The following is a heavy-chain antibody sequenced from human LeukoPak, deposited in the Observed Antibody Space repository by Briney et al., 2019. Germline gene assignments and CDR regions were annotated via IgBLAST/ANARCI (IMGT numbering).Heavy chain of an antibody. CDR2: IRSKAYGGTT. CDR1: GFTFGDYA. Sequence: GGSLRLSCTASGFTFGDYAMSWVRQAPGKGLEWVGFIRSKAYGGTTEYAASVKGRFTISRDDSKSIAYLQMNSLKTEDTAVYYCAKSVVNWFDPWGQGTLVTVSS. CDR3: AKSVVNWFDP. D-gene: IGHD2-21*01. J-gene: IGHJ5*02. V-gene: IGHV3-49*04.